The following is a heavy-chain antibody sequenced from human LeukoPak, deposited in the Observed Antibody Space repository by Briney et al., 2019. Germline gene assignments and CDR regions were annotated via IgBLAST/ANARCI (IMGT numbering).Heavy chain of an antibody. CDR2: VYNSGDT. J-gene: IGHJ2*01. V-gene: IGHV4-59*08. D-gene: IGHD3-16*01. CDR1: GGSTSSDY. Sequence: SETLSLTCTVSGGSTSSDYWSWIRQSPGKGLEWIGYVYNSGDTGNNPSFKSRVTISLDTSKNQFSLKLSSVSAADTAIYYCARLKLGAYFDPWGRGTLVTVSS. CDR3: ARLKLGAYFDP.